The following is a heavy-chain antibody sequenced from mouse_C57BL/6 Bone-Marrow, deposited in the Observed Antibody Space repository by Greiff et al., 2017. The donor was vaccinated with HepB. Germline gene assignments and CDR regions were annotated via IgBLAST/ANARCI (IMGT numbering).Heavy chain of an antibody. D-gene: IGHD1-1*01. CDR2: IHPNSGST. Sequence: QVQLQQPGAELVKPGASVKLSCKASGYTFTSYWMHWVKQRPGQGLEWIGMIHPNSGSTNYNEKFKSKATLTVDKSSSTAYMQLSSLTSEDSAVYYCARYYYGSSYGGDYFDYWGQGTTLTVSS. CDR1: GYTFTSYW. J-gene: IGHJ2*01. V-gene: IGHV1-64*01. CDR3: ARYYYGSSYGGDYFDY.